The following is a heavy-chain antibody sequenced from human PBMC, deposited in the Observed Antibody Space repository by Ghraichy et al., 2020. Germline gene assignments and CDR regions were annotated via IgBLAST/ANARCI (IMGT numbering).Heavy chain of an antibody. CDR1: W. CDR3: TTVLRWELTADY. CDR2: IKSNADGGAV. D-gene: IGHD4-23*01. J-gene: IGHJ4*02. V-gene: IGHV3-15*01. Sequence: WVGGGRQAPGEGPGWVGRIKSNADGGAVDDAAAVQGRFTISRDDSNTALYLQMRSLRTEDTAVYYCTTVLRWELTADYWGQGTLVTVSS.